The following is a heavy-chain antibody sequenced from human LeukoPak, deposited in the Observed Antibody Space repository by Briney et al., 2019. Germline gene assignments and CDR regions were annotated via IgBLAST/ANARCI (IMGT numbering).Heavy chain of an antibody. CDR1: GTSIISSGHY. CDR2: IFYSGST. Sequence: PSETLSLTCTVSGTSIISSGHYWNWIRQSPGKGLEWIATIFYSGSTDYNSSLKSRVTISIDTSKNQFSLKLSSVTAADTAMYYCARVQGGGFRTADSWGQGTLVTVSS. D-gene: IGHD1-14*01. J-gene: IGHJ4*02. V-gene: IGHV4-39*01. CDR3: ARVQGGGFRTADS.